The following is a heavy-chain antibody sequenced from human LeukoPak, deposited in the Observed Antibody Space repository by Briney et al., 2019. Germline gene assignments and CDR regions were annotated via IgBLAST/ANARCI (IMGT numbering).Heavy chain of an antibody. Sequence: SEILSLTCAVSGGSISSSDWWSWVRQPPGKGLEWIGEAYHTGSPNYNASLRSRVTISIDKSRNQLSLKLTSVTAADTAVYYCARDPHCSTSNCPFDYWGQGTLVTVSS. J-gene: IGHJ4*02. CDR3: ARDPHCSTSNCPFDY. V-gene: IGHV4-4*02. CDR1: GGSISSSDW. D-gene: IGHD2-2*01. CDR2: AYHTGSP.